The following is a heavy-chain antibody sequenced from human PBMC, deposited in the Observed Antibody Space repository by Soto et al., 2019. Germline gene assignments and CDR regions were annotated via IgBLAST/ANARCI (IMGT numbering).Heavy chain of an antibody. V-gene: IGHV4-59*01. CDR2: VYNSGST. CDR1: GGSISSNY. Sequence: SETLSLTCTVSGGSISSNYWTWIRQPPGKGLEWIGYVYNSGSTNYNPSLKSRVTISADTSKSQFSLKVNSMTAADTAVYYCARYRREAAAGYTLDYWGQGILVTVSS. J-gene: IGHJ4*02. D-gene: IGHD6-13*01. CDR3: ARYRREAAAGYTLDY.